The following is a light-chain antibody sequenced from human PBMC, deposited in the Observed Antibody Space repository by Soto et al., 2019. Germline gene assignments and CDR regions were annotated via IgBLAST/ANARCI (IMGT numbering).Light chain of an antibody. V-gene: IGKV3-20*01. CDR1: QSVSSSS. Sequence: ETVLTQSPGTLSSSPGERATLSCRASQSVSSSSLAWYQQKPGQAPRLLIYGASSRASGIPDRFSGSGSGTDFTLTISRLEPEDFAVYYCQLYGSSPPSWTFGQGTKVEIK. CDR2: GAS. CDR3: QLYGSSPPSWT. J-gene: IGKJ1*01.